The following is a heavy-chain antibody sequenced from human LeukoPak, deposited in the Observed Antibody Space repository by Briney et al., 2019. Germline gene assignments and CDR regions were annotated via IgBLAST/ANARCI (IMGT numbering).Heavy chain of an antibody. Sequence: GASVKVSCKASGYTFTSYGISWVRQAPGQGLEWMGIINPTGGSTTYAQRFQGRVTMTRDTSTSTVYVELRSLRSEDTAVYYCARDRVIAAAGSFDYWGQGTLVTVSS. J-gene: IGHJ4*02. V-gene: IGHV1-46*01. CDR3: ARDRVIAAAGSFDY. CDR2: INPTGGST. CDR1: GYTFTSYG. D-gene: IGHD6-13*01.